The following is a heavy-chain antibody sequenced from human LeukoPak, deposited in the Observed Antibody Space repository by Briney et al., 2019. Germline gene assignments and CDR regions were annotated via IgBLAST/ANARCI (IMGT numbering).Heavy chain of an antibody. CDR2: ISSSGTYT. CDR1: GFTFSDYY. CDR3: ARDPAAGRHIDV. D-gene: IGHD6-13*01. V-gene: IGHV3-11*05. J-gene: IGHJ6*02. Sequence: GGSLRLSCAASGFTFSDYYMRWIRQAPGKGVEWISYISSSGTYTNYADSVKGRFTISRDNAKNSLYLQMNSLRAEDTAVYYCARDPAAGRHIDVWGQGTTVTVSS.